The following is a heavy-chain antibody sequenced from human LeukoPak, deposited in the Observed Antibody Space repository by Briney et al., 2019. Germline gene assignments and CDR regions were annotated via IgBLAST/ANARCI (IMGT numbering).Heavy chain of an antibody. V-gene: IGHV1-2*02. CDR2: INPNSGGT. J-gene: IGHJ5*02. CDR3: ASGFYRNYVLNWFDP. Sequence: GASVKVSCKASGYTFTGYYMHWVRQAPGQGLEWMGWINPNSGGTNYAQKFQARVTMTRDTSISTAYMELSRLRSDDTAVYYCASGFYRNYVLNWFDPWGQGTLVTVSS. D-gene: IGHD4-11*01. CDR1: GYTFTGYY.